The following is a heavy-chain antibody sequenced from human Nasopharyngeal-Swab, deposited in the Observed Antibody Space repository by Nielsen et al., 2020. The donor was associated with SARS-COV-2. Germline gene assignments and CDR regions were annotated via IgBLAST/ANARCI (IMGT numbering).Heavy chain of an antibody. CDR2: ISYDGSNK. CDR1: GFTFSSYG. Sequence: GESLKISCAASGFTFSSYGMHWVRQAPGKGLEWVAVISYDGSNKYYADSVKGRFTIPRDNSKNTLYLQMNSLRAEDTAVYYCAKGIDYWGQGTLVTVSS. V-gene: IGHV3-30*18. CDR3: AKGIDY. J-gene: IGHJ4*02.